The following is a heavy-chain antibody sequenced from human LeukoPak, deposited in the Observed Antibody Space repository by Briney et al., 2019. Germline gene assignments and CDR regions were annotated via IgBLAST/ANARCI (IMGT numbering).Heavy chain of an antibody. V-gene: IGHV3-23*01. D-gene: IGHD6-13*01. CDR2: IGTGGET. Sequence: GGSLRLSCAASGFIFSAYAMSWVRQAPGQGLEWISVIGTGGETHYADSVRGRFTISRSNSKNTLYLQMNSLRAEDTAVYYCAKHLSSSWYGWFDPWGQGTLVTVSS. CDR1: GFIFSAYA. CDR3: AKHLSSSWYGWFDP. J-gene: IGHJ5*02.